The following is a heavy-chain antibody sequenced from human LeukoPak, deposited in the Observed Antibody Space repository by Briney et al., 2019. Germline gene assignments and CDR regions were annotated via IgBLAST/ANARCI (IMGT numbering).Heavy chain of an antibody. D-gene: IGHD2-15*01. CDR2: IYHSGST. J-gene: IGHJ4*02. V-gene: IGHV4-30-2*01. CDR1: GGSISSGGYS. Sequence: SETLSLTCAVSGGSISSGGYSWSWIRQPPGKGLEWIGYIYHSGSTYYNPSLKSRVTMSVDTSRNHFSLRLTSVTAADTAVYYCARSGATLFAVLDSWGQGTLVTVSP. CDR3: ARSGATLFAVLDS.